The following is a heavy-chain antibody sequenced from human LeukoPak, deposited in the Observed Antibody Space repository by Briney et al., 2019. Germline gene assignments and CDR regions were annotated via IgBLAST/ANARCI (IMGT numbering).Heavy chain of an antibody. D-gene: IGHD2-21*01. J-gene: IGHJ3*02. V-gene: IGHV5-51*01. CDR3: ARGIAWRGDSTAFDI. Sequence: GESLKISCQVSGYRFTTYWIGWVGQMPGKGLQWMGKVYPDDSDSRYSPSFQDQVTISADKSISTAYLQWSSLQASDNAIYYCARGIAWRGDSTAFDIWGQGTMVTVSS. CDR2: VYPDDSDS. CDR1: GYRFTTYW.